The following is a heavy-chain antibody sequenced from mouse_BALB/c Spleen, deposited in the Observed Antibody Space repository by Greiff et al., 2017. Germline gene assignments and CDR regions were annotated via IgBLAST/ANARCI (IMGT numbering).Heavy chain of an antibody. CDR1: GYTFTSYW. Sequence: DLVKPGASVKLSCKASGYTFTSYWMNWVKQRPGQGLEWIGRIAPGSGSTYYNEKFKGKATLTVDTSSSTAYIQLSSLSSEDSAVYVCASEGVYGSGPWFAYWGQGTLVTVSA. V-gene: IGHV1S41*01. CDR3: ASEGVYGSGPWFAY. D-gene: IGHD1-1*01. J-gene: IGHJ3*01. CDR2: IAPGSGST.